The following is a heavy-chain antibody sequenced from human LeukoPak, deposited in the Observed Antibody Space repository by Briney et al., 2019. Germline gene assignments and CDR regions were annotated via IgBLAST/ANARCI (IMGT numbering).Heavy chain of an antibody. CDR3: ARRPFMVRGVRAFDP. D-gene: IGHD3-10*01. Sequence: SETLSLTCAVYGGSFSGYYWSWIPQPPGKGLEWIGEINHSGSTNYNPSLKSRVTISVDTSKNQFSLKLSSVTAADTAVYYCARRPFMVRGVRAFDPWGQGTLVTVSS. CDR1: GGSFSGYY. J-gene: IGHJ5*02. V-gene: IGHV4-34*01. CDR2: INHSGST.